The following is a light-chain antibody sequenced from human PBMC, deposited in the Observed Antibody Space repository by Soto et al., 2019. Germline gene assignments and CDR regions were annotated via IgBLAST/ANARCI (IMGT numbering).Light chain of an antibody. CDR2: GAS. CDR1: QSVSSSY. CDR3: QQYGSSPGCIFT. J-gene: IGKJ3*01. Sequence: EIVWTQSPGTLSLSPGERATLSCRASQSVSSSYLAWYQQKPGQAPRLLIYGASRRATGMPNRFRGSGSGTYFTLTISRLEPVDFAVYYCQQYGSSPGCIFTFGSGTKVDSK. V-gene: IGKV3-20*01.